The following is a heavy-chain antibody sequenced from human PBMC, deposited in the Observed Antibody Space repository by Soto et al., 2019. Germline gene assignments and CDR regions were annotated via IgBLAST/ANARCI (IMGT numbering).Heavy chain of an antibody. Sequence: GGSLRLSCAASGFTFSSYWMHWVRQAPGKGLVWVSRINSDGSSTSYADSVKGRFTISRDNAKNTLYLQMNSLRAEDTAMYYCASPPYYDFWSGTWAQGTLVTVSS. CDR1: GFTFSSYW. CDR3: ASPPYYDFWSGT. J-gene: IGHJ5*02. CDR2: INSDGSST. D-gene: IGHD3-3*01. V-gene: IGHV3-74*01.